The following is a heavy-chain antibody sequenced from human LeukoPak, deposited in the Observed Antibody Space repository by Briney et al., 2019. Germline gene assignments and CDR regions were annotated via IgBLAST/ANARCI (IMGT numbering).Heavy chain of an antibody. V-gene: IGHV3-21*01. CDR3: ARDRNSQDYDILTGYYPLHYYYGMDV. J-gene: IGHJ6*02. CDR1: GFTFSSYS. Sequence: GGSLRLSCAASGFTFSSYSMNWVRQAPGKGLEWVSSISSSSSYIYYADSVKGRFTISRDNAKNSLYLQMNSLRAEDTAVYYCARDRNSQDYDILTGYYPLHYYYGMDVWGQGTTVAVSS. D-gene: IGHD3-9*01. CDR2: ISSSSSYI.